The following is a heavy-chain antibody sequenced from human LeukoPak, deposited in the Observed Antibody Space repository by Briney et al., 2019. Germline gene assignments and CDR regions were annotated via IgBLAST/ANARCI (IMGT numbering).Heavy chain of an antibody. CDR2: IHVSDFHT. CDR3: ARPRSSLTGLLYDAFDI. Sequence: GDSLKISCKGSGYSFTSYWIGWVRQMPGKGLEWMGFIHVSDFHTRYRPSFQGQITLTADKSISTAYLQWSSLKASDTAMYYCARPRSSLTGLLYDAFDIWGEGTMVTVSS. V-gene: IGHV5-51*01. CDR1: GYSFTSYW. D-gene: IGHD3-10*01. J-gene: IGHJ3*02.